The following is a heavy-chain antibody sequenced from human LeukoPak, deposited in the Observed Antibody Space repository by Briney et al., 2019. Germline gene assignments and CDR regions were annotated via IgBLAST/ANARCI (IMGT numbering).Heavy chain of an antibody. V-gene: IGHV3-30*02. CDR1: GFTFSSYG. J-gene: IGHJ4*02. CDR3: AKEGLRGSSGYYSPRWVDY. D-gene: IGHD3-22*01. Sequence: PGGSLRLSCAASGFTFSSYGMHWVRQAPGKGLEWVAFIRYDGSNKYYADSVKGRFTISRDNSKNTLYLQMNSLRAEDTAVYYCAKEGLRGSSGYYSPRWVDYWGQGTLVTVSP. CDR2: IRYDGSNK.